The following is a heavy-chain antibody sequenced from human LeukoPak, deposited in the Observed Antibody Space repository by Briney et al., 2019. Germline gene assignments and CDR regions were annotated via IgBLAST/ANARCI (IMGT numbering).Heavy chain of an antibody. CDR3: AKGDSSGYPYYFDY. CDR1: GFTFSSYS. V-gene: IGHV3-23*01. Sequence: GGSLRLSCAASGFTFSSYSMNWVRQAPGKGLEWVSAISGSGGSTYYADSVKGRFTISRDNSKNTLYLQMNSLRAEDTAVYYCAKGDSSGYPYYFDYWGQGTLVTVSS. J-gene: IGHJ4*02. CDR2: ISGSGGST. D-gene: IGHD3-22*01.